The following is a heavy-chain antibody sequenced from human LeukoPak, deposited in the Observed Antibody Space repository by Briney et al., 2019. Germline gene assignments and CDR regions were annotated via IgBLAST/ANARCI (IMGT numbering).Heavy chain of an antibody. V-gene: IGHV3-9*01. Sequence: PGGSLRLSCAASGFTFDDYAMQWVRQAPGKGLEWVSGISWNSGNIGYADSVKGRFTISRDNAKNSLYLQMNSLRAEDTAVYYCARDSDSSGYYYPWGQGTLVTVSS. CDR1: GFTFDDYA. J-gene: IGHJ5*02. D-gene: IGHD3-22*01. CDR2: ISWNSGNI. CDR3: ARDSDSSGYYYP.